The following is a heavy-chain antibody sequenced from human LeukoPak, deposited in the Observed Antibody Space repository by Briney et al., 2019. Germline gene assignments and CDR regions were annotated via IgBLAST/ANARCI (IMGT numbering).Heavy chain of an antibody. CDR3: ARDRNYGSGNLFDY. CDR1: GASISSYY. Sequence: SETLSLTCTVSGASISSYYWSWVRQPAGKGLEWIGRIYTSGSTNYNPSLKSRVTMSVDTSTNQFSLRLRSVTAADTAVYYCARDRNYGSGNLFDYWGQGTLVTVSS. CDR2: IYTSGST. D-gene: IGHD3-10*01. J-gene: IGHJ4*02. V-gene: IGHV4-4*07.